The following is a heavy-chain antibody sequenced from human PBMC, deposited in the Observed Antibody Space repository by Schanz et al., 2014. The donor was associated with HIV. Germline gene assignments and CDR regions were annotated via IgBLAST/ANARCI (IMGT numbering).Heavy chain of an antibody. CDR2: ISYDGSNK. Sequence: QVQLVESGGGVVQPGRSLRLSCAASGFTLDSYGIHWVRQAPGKGLEWVAVISYDGSNKKYADSVKGRFTISRDNSKNTLYVQIRSLRNEDTAVYYCVKGERIGYRIEVTGPTFDYWGQGTLVTVSS. CDR3: VKGERIGYRIEVTGPTFDY. J-gene: IGHJ4*02. D-gene: IGHD3-22*01. CDR1: GFTLDSYG. V-gene: IGHV3-30*18.